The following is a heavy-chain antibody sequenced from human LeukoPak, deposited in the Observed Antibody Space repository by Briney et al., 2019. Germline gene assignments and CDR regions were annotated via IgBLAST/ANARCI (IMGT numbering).Heavy chain of an antibody. V-gene: IGHV1-46*01. J-gene: IGHJ4*02. CDR1: GYTFTNYY. D-gene: IGHD6-13*01. CDR2: INPSGGST. CDR3: ARGRDSSSWYYFGY. Sequence: GGSLRLSCKASGYTFTNYYMHWVRQAPGQGLEWMGIINPSGGSTTYAQKFQGRVTMTRDTSTTTVYMEMSSLRCEDTAVYYCARGRDSSSWYYFGYWGQGTLVTVSS.